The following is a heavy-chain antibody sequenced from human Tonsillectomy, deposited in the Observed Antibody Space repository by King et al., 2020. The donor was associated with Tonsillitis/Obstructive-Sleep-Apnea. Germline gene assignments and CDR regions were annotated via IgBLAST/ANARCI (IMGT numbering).Heavy chain of an antibody. CDR1: GGSINNYY. D-gene: IGHD3-16*01. J-gene: IGHJ5*02. CDR2: IYDTGTT. CDR3: ARQRPYYGIEYNWFDP. Sequence: LQLQESGPGLVKPSETLSLTCTVSGGSINNYYWSWIRQAPGKGLEWIGYIYDTGTTNYNPSLKSRVTMSVDTSKNQFSLRLSSVTAADTAVYYCARQRPYYGIEYNWFDPWGQGTLVTVSS. V-gene: IGHV4-59*08.